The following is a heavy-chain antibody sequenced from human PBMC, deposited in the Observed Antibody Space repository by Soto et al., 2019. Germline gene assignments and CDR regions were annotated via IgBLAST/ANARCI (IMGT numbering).Heavy chain of an antibody. V-gene: IGHV1-18*01. Sequence: ASVKVSCKATGYMFTRYGITWVRQAPGQGLEGMGWISLNNGKTNYAQKFKGRVTMTTDTSTNTAYMELRSRRSDDTAIYYCARHTDDVHYIWGSDYDVMDAGSQGSTVTVSS. J-gene: IGHJ6*02. CDR3: ARHTDDVHYIWGSDYDVMDA. D-gene: IGHD3-16*01. CDR2: ISLNNGKT. CDR1: GYMFTRYG.